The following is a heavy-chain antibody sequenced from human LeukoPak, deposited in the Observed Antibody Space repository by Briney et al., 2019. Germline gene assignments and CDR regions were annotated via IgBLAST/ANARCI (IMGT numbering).Heavy chain of an antibody. CDR3: ARGGDDYNPIDY. CDR2: IYHSGST. J-gene: IGHJ4*02. D-gene: IGHD5-24*01. CDR1: GGSISSGGYS. V-gene: IGHV4-30-2*01. Sequence: SQTLSLTCAVSGGSISSGGYSWSWIRQPPGKGLEWIGYIYHSGSTYYNPSLKGRVTISVDRSKNQFSLKLSSVTAADTAVYYCARGGDDYNPIDYWGQGTLVTVSS.